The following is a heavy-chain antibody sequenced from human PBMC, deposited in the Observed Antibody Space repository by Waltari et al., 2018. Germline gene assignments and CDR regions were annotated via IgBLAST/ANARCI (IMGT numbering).Heavy chain of an antibody. CDR1: GFIFSRYS. D-gene: IGHD4-17*01. CDR2: ISYDGGNK. CDR3: ARDSAAVTHIGSGFDH. V-gene: IGHV3-30-3*01. Sequence: QVQLVESGGGVVQPGRSLRLSCGAAGFIFSRYSMHWVRQAPGKGLEWVAVISYDGGNKYYTDSVKGRFTISRDNSKNTVYLQMNSLRPEDTAVYYCARDSAAVTHIGSGFDHWGQGTLVTVSS. J-gene: IGHJ4*02.